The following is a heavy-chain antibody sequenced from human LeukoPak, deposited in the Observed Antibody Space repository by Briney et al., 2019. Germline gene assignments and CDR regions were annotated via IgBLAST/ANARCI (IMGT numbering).Heavy chain of an antibody. CDR1: GFTFSNYW. CDR3: ARKTVVGSYFDY. D-gene: IGHD4-23*01. Sequence: GGSLRLSCAASGFTFSNYWMSWVRQAPGKGLGWVGNIKQDGSDKYYIDSVKGRFTISRDNAKNSLYLQMNCLRAEDTAVYYCARKTVVGSYFDYWGQGTPVTVSS. CDR2: IKQDGSDK. J-gene: IGHJ4*02. V-gene: IGHV3-7*03.